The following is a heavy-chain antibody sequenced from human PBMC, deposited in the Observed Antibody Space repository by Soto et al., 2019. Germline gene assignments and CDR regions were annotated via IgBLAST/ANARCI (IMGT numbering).Heavy chain of an antibody. V-gene: IGHV1-69*13. CDR1: GGTFSSYA. D-gene: IGHD2-2*03. Sequence: SVKVSCKASGGTFSSYAISWVRQAPGQGLEWMGGIIPIFGTANYAQKFQGRVTITADESTSTAYMELSSLRSEDTAVYYCARDGMGIVVVPAADYGMDVWGQGTTVTVSS. CDR2: IIPIFGTA. CDR3: ARDGMGIVVVPAADYGMDV. J-gene: IGHJ6*02.